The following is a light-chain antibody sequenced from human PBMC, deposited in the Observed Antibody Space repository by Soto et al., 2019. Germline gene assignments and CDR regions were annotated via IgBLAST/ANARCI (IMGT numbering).Light chain of an antibody. CDR1: QSVGRF. CDR2: DAS. CDR3: HQRSNLWT. Sequence: ELVLTQSPATLSLSPGDRATLSCRASQSVGRFLAWYQHKPGQAPRLLIYDASTRAPGIPARFSGSRSATDFTLTISSLEPEDFAVYYCHQRSNLWTFGQGTKVEIK. J-gene: IGKJ1*01. V-gene: IGKV3-11*01.